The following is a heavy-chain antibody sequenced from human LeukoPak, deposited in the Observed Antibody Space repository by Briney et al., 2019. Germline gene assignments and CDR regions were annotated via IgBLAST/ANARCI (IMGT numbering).Heavy chain of an antibody. Sequence: GGSLRLSCAASGLTFSSYAMSWVRQAPGKGLEWVSAISGSGGSTYYADSVKGRFTISRDNSKNTLYLQMNSLRAEDTAVYYCASGVYCSSTSCYDLYGMDVWGQGTTVTVSS. CDR1: GLTFSSYA. V-gene: IGHV3-23*01. CDR3: ASGVYCSSTSCYDLYGMDV. D-gene: IGHD2-2*01. J-gene: IGHJ6*02. CDR2: ISGSGGST.